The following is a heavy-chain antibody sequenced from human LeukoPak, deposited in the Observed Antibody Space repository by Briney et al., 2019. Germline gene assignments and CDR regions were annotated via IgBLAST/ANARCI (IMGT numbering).Heavy chain of an antibody. CDR1: GGSISSGGYS. CDR3: ARILYGDYGDIGGYYFDY. Sequence: SQTLSLTCAVSGGSISSGGYSWSWIRQPPGKGLEWIGEINHSGSTNYNPSLKSRVTISVDTSKNQFSLKLSSVTAADTAVYYCARILYGDYGDIGGYYFDYWGQGTLVTVSS. V-gene: IGHV4-30-2*01. CDR2: INHSGST. D-gene: IGHD4-17*01. J-gene: IGHJ4*02.